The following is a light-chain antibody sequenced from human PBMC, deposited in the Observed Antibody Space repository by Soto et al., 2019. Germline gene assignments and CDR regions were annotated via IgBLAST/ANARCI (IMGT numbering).Light chain of an antibody. CDR3: QFYGSSLIT. Sequence: DIVLTQSPATLSLSPWERATLSWMASQSVSSTYLGRYQQKPGQSPRLLIYGVYSRATGTPDRFSGSGSGTDFTLTISRLEPEDSAVYYCQFYGSSLITFGQGTRLEI. J-gene: IGKJ5*01. CDR1: QSVSSTY. CDR2: GVY. V-gene: IGKV3-20*01.